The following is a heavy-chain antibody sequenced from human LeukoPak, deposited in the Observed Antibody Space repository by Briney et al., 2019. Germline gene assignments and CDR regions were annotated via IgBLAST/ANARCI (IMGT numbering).Heavy chain of an antibody. Sequence: PSETLSLTCAVSGGSISSYYWSWIRQPPGKGLEWSGYIYYSGSTNYNPSLKSRVTISVDTSKNQFSLKLSSVTAADTAVYYCARGVLGPGYDFIGAFDIWGQGTMVTVSS. D-gene: IGHD5-12*01. J-gene: IGHJ3*02. CDR3: ARGVLGPGYDFIGAFDI. V-gene: IGHV4-59*01. CDR1: GGSISSYY. CDR2: IYYSGST.